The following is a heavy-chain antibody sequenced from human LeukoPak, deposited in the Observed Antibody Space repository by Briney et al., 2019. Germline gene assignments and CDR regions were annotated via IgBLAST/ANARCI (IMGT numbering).Heavy chain of an antibody. D-gene: IGHD2-15*01. CDR1: GFTFSSYG. Sequence: GGSLRLSCAASGFTFSSYGMHWVRQAPGKGLEWVAIISYDGSNKYYADSVKGRFTISRDNSKNTLYLQMNSLRAEDTAVYYCAKEGGSWGQNWFDPWGQGTLVTVSS. V-gene: IGHV3-30*18. CDR2: ISYDGSNK. CDR3: AKEGGSWGQNWFDP. J-gene: IGHJ5*02.